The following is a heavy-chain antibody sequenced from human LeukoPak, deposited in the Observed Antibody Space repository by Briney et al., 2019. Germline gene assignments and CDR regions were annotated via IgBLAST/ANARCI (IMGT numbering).Heavy chain of an antibody. Sequence: ASVKVSCKASGYTFTSYDINWVRQATGQGLEWMGWMNPNSGNTGYAQKFQGRVTMTRDTAISTAYMELSSLRSEDTAVYSCARESGQQLKYDYWGQGTLVTVSS. V-gene: IGHV1-8*01. CDR2: MNPNSGNT. CDR3: ARESGQQLKYDY. CDR1: GYTFTSYD. J-gene: IGHJ4*02. D-gene: IGHD6-13*01.